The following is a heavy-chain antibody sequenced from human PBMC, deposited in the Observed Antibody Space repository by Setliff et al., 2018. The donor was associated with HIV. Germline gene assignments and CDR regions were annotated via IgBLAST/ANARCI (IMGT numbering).Heavy chain of an antibody. CDR3: ARRVSYASSGYPLGY. J-gene: IGHJ4*02. CDR2: INPTGGST. Sequence: ASVKVSCKASGYPFTSYYMHWVRQAPGQGLEWMGIINPTGGSTSYAQKFQGRVTMTTDTSTSTVYMDLSSLRSDDTALYFCARRVSYASSGYPLGYWGQGTQVTVSS. V-gene: IGHV1-46*01. CDR1: GYPFTSYY. D-gene: IGHD3-22*01.